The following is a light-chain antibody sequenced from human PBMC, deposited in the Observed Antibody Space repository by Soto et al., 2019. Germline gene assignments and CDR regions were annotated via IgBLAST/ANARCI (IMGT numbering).Light chain of an antibody. CDR3: SSYTISSTHV. CDR1: SSDVGGYEY. Sequence: QCVLTRPASVSGAAGEAITISCTGTSSDVGGYEYVSWHQQYPGKAPKLIIYDVSNRPSGVSNRFSGSKSGNTASLTISGLQAEDEADYYCSSYTISSTHVFGTGTKVTVL. J-gene: IGLJ1*01. V-gene: IGLV2-14*01. CDR2: DVS.